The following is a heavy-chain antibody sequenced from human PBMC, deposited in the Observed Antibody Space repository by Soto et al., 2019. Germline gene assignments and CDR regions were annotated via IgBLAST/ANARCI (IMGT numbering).Heavy chain of an antibody. J-gene: IGHJ6*02. CDR1: GFTFENYA. CDR2: ISGSGRTT. D-gene: IGHD3-3*01. CDR3: AKDSWAIFGVPAGEYYAMDV. V-gene: IGHV3-23*01. Sequence: GGSLRLSCVASGFTFENYAMSWVRQAPGKGLEWVSAISGSGRTTYYSDSVNGRFTITRHNSKNTVYLQMNDLRVEDAAEYFCAKDSWAIFGVPAGEYYAMDVWGQGTTVTVSS.